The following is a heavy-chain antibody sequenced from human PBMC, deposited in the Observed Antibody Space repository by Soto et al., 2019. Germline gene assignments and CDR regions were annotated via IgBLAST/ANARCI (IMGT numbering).Heavy chain of an antibody. CDR2: IYKSATT. CDR3: ARGRYCLTGRCFPNWFDS. Sequence: PSETLSLTCSVSGDSISNLDYFWAWIRQPPGQALECIGYIYKSATTYYNPSFESRFAISVDKSKSQFSLNVTSVTAADTAVYFCARGRYCLTGRCFPNWFDSWGQGALVTSPQ. V-gene: IGHV4-30-4*01. D-gene: IGHD7-27*01. CDR1: GDSISNLDYF. J-gene: IGHJ5*01.